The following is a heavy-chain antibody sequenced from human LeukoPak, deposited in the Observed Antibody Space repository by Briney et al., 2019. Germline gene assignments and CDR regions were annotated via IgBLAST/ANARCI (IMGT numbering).Heavy chain of an antibody. CDR2: IYTTGST. J-gene: IGHJ4*02. Sequence: WIGRIYTTGSTNYNPSLKSRVTMSVDTSKNQFSLKLSSVTAADTAVYYCARDHGSSSYYYVWGQGTLVTVSS. CDR3: ARDHGSSSYYYV. V-gene: IGHV4-4*07. D-gene: IGHD3-22*01.